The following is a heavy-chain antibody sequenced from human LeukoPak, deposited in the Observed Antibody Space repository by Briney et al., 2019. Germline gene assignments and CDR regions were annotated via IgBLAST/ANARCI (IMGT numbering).Heavy chain of an antibody. Sequence: SETRSLTCAVYGGSFSGYYWSWIRQPPGKVLEWIGEINHSGSNNYNPSLKSRVTISVDTSKNQFSLKLTSVTAADTAIYYCARGDDYKSTYFDKWGQGTLVTVSS. CDR3: ARGDDYKSTYFDK. J-gene: IGHJ4*02. CDR1: GGSFSGYY. V-gene: IGHV4-34*01. D-gene: IGHD5-12*01. CDR2: INHSGSN.